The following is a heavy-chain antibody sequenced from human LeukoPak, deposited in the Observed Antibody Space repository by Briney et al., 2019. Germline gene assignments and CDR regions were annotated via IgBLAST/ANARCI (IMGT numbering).Heavy chain of an antibody. Sequence: SGPTLVKPTQTLTLTCTFSGFSLSPSGVGVGWIRQPPGKALEWLPLIYWDDDKRYSPSLKSRLTITKDTSKNQLVLTITNMDPVDTATYYCAHRAALLWFGEGDYFDYWGQGTLVTVSS. D-gene: IGHD3-10*01. CDR1: GFSLSPSGVG. CDR2: IYWDDDK. J-gene: IGHJ4*02. V-gene: IGHV2-5*02. CDR3: AHRAALLWFGEGDYFDY.